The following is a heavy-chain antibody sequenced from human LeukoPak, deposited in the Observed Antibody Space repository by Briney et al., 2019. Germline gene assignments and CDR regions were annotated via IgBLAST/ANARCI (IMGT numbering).Heavy chain of an antibody. Sequence: SETLSLTCAVYGGSFSGYYWSWIRQPPGKGLEWIGEINHSGSTNFNPSLKSRVTILVDTSKNQFSLKLSPVTAADTAVYYCARGRDYWGQGTLVTVSS. J-gene: IGHJ4*02. V-gene: IGHV4-34*01. CDR3: ARGRDY. CDR1: GGSFSGYY. CDR2: INHSGST.